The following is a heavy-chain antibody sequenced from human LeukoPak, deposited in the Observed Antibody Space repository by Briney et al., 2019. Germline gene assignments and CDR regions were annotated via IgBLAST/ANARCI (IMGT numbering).Heavy chain of an antibody. Sequence: GGSLRLSCAASGFTFRSFAMSWVRQAPGKGLDWVSAISGGSDNTYYADSVKGRFTISRDNSKNTLDLHMSSLTADDTAVYYCANMQLVKGVFEIWGQGTRVTVSS. CDR1: GFTFRSFA. J-gene: IGHJ3*02. V-gene: IGHV3-23*01. CDR2: ISGGSDNT. D-gene: IGHD6-13*01. CDR3: ANMQLVKGVFEI.